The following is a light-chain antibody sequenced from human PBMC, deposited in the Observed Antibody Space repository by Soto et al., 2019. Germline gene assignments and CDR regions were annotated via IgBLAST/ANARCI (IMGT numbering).Light chain of an antibody. J-gene: IGKJ1*01. CDR1: QSVSSSY. V-gene: IGKV3D-20*02. CDR3: QLRSSWPRT. CDR2: DAS. Sequence: EIVLTQSPGTLSLSPGERATLSCRASQSVSSSYLAWYQQKPGQAPRLLIYDASSRAPGIPTRFRGSGSGTDFTLTISSLEPEDFAVYYCQLRSSWPRTFGQGTKVDI.